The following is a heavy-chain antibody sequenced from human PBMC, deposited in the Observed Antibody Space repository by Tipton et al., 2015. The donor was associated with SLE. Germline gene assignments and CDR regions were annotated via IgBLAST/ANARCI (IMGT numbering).Heavy chain of an antibody. J-gene: IGHJ4*02. CDR3: ARSDYGDLDY. V-gene: IGHV1-8*01. Sequence: QLVQSGAEVKKPGASVKVSCKASGYTFTNYDINWVRQATGQGLEWLGWVNPRTGNTGSAQRFQGRVTMTRDTSISTVYMELRSLKSDDTAVYYCARSDYGDLDYWGQGSPVFVSS. CDR2: VNPRTGNT. D-gene: IGHD4-17*01. CDR1: GYTFTNYD.